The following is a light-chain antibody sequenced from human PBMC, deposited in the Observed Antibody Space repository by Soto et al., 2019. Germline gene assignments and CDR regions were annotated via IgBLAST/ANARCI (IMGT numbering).Light chain of an antibody. CDR2: EVS. CDR3: GSYTSSRSYV. V-gene: IGLV2-14*01. J-gene: IGLJ1*01. Sequence: QSALTQPASVSGSPGQSITISCTGTGSDVGYYNYVSWYQQHPGKAPKLMIYEVSNRPSGVSNRFSGSKSVNTASLTISGLQAEDEADYYCGSYTSSRSYVFGTGTKVTV. CDR1: GSDVGYYNY.